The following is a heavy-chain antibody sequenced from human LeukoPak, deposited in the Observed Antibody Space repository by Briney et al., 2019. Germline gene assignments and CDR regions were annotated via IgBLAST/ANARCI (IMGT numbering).Heavy chain of an antibody. CDR2: ITSGST. D-gene: IGHD3-9*01. V-gene: IGHV4-61*02. J-gene: IGHJ4*02. CDR3: ARVRGDILTGYYPDY. Sequence: SETLSLTCTVSGGSISSGSYYWSWIRQPAGKGLEWIGRITSGSTNYNPSLKSRVTISIDTSKNQFSLKLSFVTAADTAVYYCARVRGDILTGYYPDYWGQGTLVTVSS. CDR1: GGSISSGSYY.